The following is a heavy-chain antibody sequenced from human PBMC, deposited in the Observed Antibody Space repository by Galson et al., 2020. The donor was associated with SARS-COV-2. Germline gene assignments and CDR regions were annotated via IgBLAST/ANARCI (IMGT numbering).Heavy chain of an antibody. CDR2: ISSDGSNK. Sequence: GGSLRLSCAASGFTFSSYGMHWVRQAPGKGLEWVAVISSDGSNKYYADSVKGRFTISRDNSKNTLYLQMNSLRAEDTAVYYCATSLAYCGGDCVDYWGQGTLVTVSS. V-gene: IGHV3-30*03. CDR3: ATSLAYCGGDCVDY. J-gene: IGHJ4*02. CDR1: GFTFSSYG. D-gene: IGHD2-21*02.